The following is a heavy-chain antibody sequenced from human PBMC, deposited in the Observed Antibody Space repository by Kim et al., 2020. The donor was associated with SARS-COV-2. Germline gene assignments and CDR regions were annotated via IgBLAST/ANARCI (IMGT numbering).Heavy chain of an antibody. CDR2: IWYDGSNK. CDR1: GFTFSSYG. CDR3: AKSGFRATTPLAFDI. V-gene: IGHV3-33*06. Sequence: GGSLRLSCAASGFTFSSYGMHWVRQAPGKGLEWVAVIWYDGSNKYYADSVKGRFTTSRDNSKNTLYLQMNSLRAEDTAVYYCAKSGFRATTPLAFDIWGQGTMVTVSS. J-gene: IGHJ3*02. D-gene: IGHD5-12*01.